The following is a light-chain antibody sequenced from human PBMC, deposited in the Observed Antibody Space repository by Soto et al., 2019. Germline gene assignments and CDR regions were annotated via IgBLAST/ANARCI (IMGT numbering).Light chain of an antibody. J-gene: IGKJ2*01. CDR1: HSVSGNF. V-gene: IGKV3-20*01. CDR2: GAS. Sequence: EIVLTQSPGTLSLSPGERATLSCRASHSVSGNFLAWYQQRPGQAPRLLIYGASSRAADIPDTFSGSGSGTDFTLTISRLEPEDFAVYFCQQYGNSPGTFGQGTKLEIK. CDR3: QQYGNSPGT.